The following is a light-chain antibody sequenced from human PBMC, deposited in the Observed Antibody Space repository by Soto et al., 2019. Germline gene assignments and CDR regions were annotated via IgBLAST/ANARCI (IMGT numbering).Light chain of an antibody. Sequence: EMVLTQSPATLSLSPGESATLSCRASQNVSPNFAWYQQKSGQPPRLLIHTAYSRATGIPAGFSGSGSRTNFTRTISSLEAEDIAVDYCQERSRWPRSSFGGGTKVEFK. CDR3: QERSRWPRSS. J-gene: IGKJ4*01. CDR1: QNVSPN. V-gene: IGKV3-11*01. CDR2: TAY.